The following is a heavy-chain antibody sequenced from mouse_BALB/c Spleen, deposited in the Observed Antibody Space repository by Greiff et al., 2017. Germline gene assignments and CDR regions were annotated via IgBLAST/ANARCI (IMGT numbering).Heavy chain of an antibody. CDR3: ARGRDGRYYAMDY. V-gene: IGHV5-17*02. Sequence: EVQLVESGGGLVQPGGSRKLSWAAPGLTFSSFEMHRVGQAPGRGLEWVAYISSGSSTIYYADTVKGRFTISRDNPKNTLFLQMTSLRSEDTAMYYCARGRDGRYYAMDYWGQGTSVTVSS. CDR2: ISSGSSTI. D-gene: IGHD2-3*01. J-gene: IGHJ4*01. CDR1: GLTFSSFE.